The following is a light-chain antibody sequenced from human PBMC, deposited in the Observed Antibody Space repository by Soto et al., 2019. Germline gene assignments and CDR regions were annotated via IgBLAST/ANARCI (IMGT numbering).Light chain of an antibody. CDR3: QQYGSSPYT. Sequence: EILLTQSPGTLSLSPGERATLSCRASQSVRKSYLAWYQQKPGQAPRLLIYGASGRTTGIPDRFGGSGSGTDFTLTICRLEPDEFAVYYCQQYGSSPYTFGQGTKLEI. CDR2: GAS. V-gene: IGKV3-20*01. CDR1: QSVRKSY. J-gene: IGKJ2*01.